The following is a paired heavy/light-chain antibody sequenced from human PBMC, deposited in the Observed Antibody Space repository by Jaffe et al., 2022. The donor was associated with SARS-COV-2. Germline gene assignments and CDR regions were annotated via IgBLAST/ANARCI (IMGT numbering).Light chain of an antibody. CDR3: MQGTHWPPLT. CDR1: QGLLYSDGNTY. J-gene: IGKJ4*01. Sequence: DVVMTQFPLSLSVTLGQPASISCRSSQGLLYSDGNTYLNWFQQRPGQSPRRLIYKVSIRDSGVPDRFSGSGSGTDFTLKISRVEAEDVGVYYCMQGTHWPPLTFGGGTKLELK. V-gene: IGKV2-30*01. CDR2: KVS.
Heavy chain of an antibody. CDR3: VVLFGFDY. CDR2: IYAEDGDP. D-gene: IGHD2-2*01. Sequence: QVQLVQSGAEVKKPGASVKVSCKVSGSTLAELSMHWVRQAPGKGLEWMGGIYAEDGDPIYSQKFQDRFTMTEDRSRDTAYMELSSLTSEDTAVYYCVVLFGFDYWGQGTLVTVSS. CDR1: GSTLAELS. J-gene: IGHJ4*02. V-gene: IGHV1-24*01.